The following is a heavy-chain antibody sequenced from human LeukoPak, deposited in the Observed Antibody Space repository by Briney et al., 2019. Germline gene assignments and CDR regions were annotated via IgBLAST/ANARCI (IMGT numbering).Heavy chain of an antibody. CDR2: IYYSGTT. V-gene: IGHV4-59*08. D-gene: IGHD6-6*01. Sequence: PSETLSLTCAVSGGSITSHYWSWIRQPPGKGLEWIGFIYYSGTTKYNPSLKSRVTISADTSKNQFSLKLSSVTAADTAVYYCARQADDSSSSLVDFDYWGQGTLVTVSS. CDR3: ARQADDSSSSLVDFDY. J-gene: IGHJ4*02. CDR1: GGSITSHY.